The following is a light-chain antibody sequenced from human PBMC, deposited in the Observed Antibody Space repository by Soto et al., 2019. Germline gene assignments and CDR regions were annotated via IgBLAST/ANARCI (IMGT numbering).Light chain of an antibody. CDR2: GAS. Sequence: EIVMTQSPATLSVSPGERATLSCRASQSISSNLAWYQQQPGQAPRLLIYGASTRATAIPARFSGSGSGTEFTLTISSLQSEDFGIYYCHQYDTWPLTWTFGQGTKVDIK. J-gene: IGKJ1*01. V-gene: IGKV3-15*01. CDR1: QSISSN. CDR3: HQYDTWPLTWT.